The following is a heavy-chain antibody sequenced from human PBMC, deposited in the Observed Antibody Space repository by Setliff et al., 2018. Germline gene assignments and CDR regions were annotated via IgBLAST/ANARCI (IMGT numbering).Heavy chain of an antibody. V-gene: IGHV4-4*08. CDR2: ILTTGST. CDR1: GASISDSY. Sequence: PSETLSLTCGVSGASISDSYWSWIRQPPGKGLEWIGHILTTGSTNYNPSLKSRIAISADTSRDRFSLRLTSVTAADTAIYCCARFCGTSNCQRAPLFDYWGQGILVTVSS. CDR3: ARFCGTSNCQRAPLFDY. J-gene: IGHJ4*02. D-gene: IGHD1-1*01.